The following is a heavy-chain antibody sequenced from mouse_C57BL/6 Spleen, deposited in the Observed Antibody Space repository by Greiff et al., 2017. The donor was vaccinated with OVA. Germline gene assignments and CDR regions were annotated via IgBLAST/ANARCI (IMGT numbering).Heavy chain of an antibody. D-gene: IGHD2-10*02. CDR1: GFTFSSYA. J-gene: IGHJ4*01. CDR2: ISDGGSYT. Sequence: DVMLVESGGGLVKPGGSLKLSCAASGFTFSSYAMSWVRQTPEKRLEWVATISDGGSYTYYPDNVKGRFTISRDNAKNNLYLQMSHLKSEDTAMYYCAREGYGNYGAMDYWGQGTSVTVSS. V-gene: IGHV5-4*01. CDR3: AREGYGNYGAMDY.